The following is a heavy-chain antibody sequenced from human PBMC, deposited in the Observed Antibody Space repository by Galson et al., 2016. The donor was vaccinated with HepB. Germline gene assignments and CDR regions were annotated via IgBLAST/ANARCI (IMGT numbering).Heavy chain of an antibody. CDR2: IWYDGSLK. D-gene: IGHD1-14*01. CDR3: ARDYRSIPPVYYFDY. V-gene: IGHV3-33*01. Sequence: SLRLSCAASGFIFSSYAMHWVRQAPGKGLEWVAVIWYDGSLKYYADSVKGRFTISRDNSKNTLYLQMNSLRAEDTAVYYCARDYRSIPPVYYFDYWGQGTLVTVSS. CDR1: GFIFSSYA. J-gene: IGHJ4*02.